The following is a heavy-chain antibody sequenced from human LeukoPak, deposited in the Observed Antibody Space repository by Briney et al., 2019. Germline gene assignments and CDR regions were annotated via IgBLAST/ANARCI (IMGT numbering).Heavy chain of an antibody. V-gene: IGHV3-21*01. CDR3: ARGVANFDWGHYWFDP. J-gene: IGHJ5*02. Sequence: PGGSLRLSCAASGFTFSSYSMNWVRQAPGKGLEWVSSISSSSSYIYYANSVKGRFTISRDNAKDSLYLQMNSLRAEDTAVYYCARGVANFDWGHYWFDPWGQGTLVTVSS. D-gene: IGHD3-9*01. CDR1: GFTFSSYS. CDR2: ISSSSSYI.